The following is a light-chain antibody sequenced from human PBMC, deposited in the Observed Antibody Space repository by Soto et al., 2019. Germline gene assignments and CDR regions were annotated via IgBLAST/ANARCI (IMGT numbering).Light chain of an antibody. CDR3: QPSYSTVT. J-gene: IGKJ1*01. CDR1: QSISSY. Sequence: DIQMTQSPSSLSASVGDRVTITCRASQSISSYLNWYQQKPGKAPKLLIYAASSLQSGVPSRFSGSGSGTDFTLTISSLQPEDFATYYCQPSYSTVTFGQGTKVEIK. V-gene: IGKV1-39*01. CDR2: AAS.